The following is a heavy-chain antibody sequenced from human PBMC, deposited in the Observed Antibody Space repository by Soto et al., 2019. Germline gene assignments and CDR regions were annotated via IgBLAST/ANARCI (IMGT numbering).Heavy chain of an antibody. Sequence: SETLSLTCTVSGGSISSGDYYWSWIRQPPGKGLEWIGYIYYSGSTNYNPSLKSRVTISVDTSKNQFSLKLSSVTAADTAVYYCAREGGYYGSGTYPIWGQGTMVTVSS. CDR1: GGSISSGDYY. J-gene: IGHJ3*02. V-gene: IGHV4-61*08. CDR2: IYYSGST. D-gene: IGHD3-10*01. CDR3: AREGGYYGSGTYPI.